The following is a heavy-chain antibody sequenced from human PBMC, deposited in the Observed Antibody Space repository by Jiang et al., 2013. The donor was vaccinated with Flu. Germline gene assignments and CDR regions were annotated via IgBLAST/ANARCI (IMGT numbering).Heavy chain of an antibody. CDR1: GYIFTSYG. V-gene: IGHV1-18*01. CDR3: ARAPNQEYGGNSVSDY. CDR2: ISAYNGNT. Sequence: GAEVKKPGASVKVSCKASGYIFTSYGISWVRQAPGQGLEWMGWISAYNGNTNYAQMLQGRVTMTTDTSTSAAYMELRSLRSDDTAVYYCARAPNQEYGGNSVSDYWGQGTLVTVSS. J-gene: IGHJ4*02. D-gene: IGHD4-23*01.